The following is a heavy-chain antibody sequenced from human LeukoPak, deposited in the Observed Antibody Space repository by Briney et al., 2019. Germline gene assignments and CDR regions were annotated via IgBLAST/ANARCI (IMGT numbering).Heavy chain of an antibody. D-gene: IGHD3-10*01. CDR2: INPNSGGT. Sequence: ASVKVSCKASGYTFTGYYMHWVRQAPGQGLEWMGWINPNSGGTNYAQKFQGRVTMTRDTSISTAYMELSRLRSDDTVVYYCAREKDYYGSGSYYGYWGQGTLVTVSS. J-gene: IGHJ4*02. CDR1: GYTFTGYY. CDR3: AREKDYYGSGSYYGY. V-gene: IGHV1-2*02.